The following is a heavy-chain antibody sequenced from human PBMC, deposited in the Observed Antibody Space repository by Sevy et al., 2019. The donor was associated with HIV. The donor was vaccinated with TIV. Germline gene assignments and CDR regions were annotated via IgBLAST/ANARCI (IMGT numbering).Heavy chain of an antibody. V-gene: IGHV3-30*18. CDR2: ISYDGSNK. D-gene: IGHD3-16*01. J-gene: IGHJ6*02. CDR3: AKSFLAAVPTYYCYGMDV. Sequence: GGSLRLSCAASGFTFSSYGMHWVRQAPGKGLEWVAVISYDGSNKYYADSVKGRFTISRDNSKNTLYLQMNSLRAEDTAVYYCAKSFLAAVPTYYCYGMDVWGHGTTVTVSS. CDR1: GFTFSSYG.